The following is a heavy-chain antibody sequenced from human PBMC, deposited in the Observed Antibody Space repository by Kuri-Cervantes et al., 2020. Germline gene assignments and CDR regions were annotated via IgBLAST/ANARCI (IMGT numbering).Heavy chain of an antibody. CDR3: ARDRERYCSGGSCYSLAY. CDR2: VKPDGSQK. CDR1: GFTFSDYW. D-gene: IGHD2-15*01. V-gene: IGHV3-7*01. J-gene: IGHJ4*02. Sequence: GGSLRLSCAASGFTFSDYWMSWVRQAPGKGLEWVANVKPDGSQKYYVDSVKGRFTISRDNAKNSLFLQMNSLRAEDTAVYYCARDRERYCSGGSCYSLAYWGQGTLVTVSS.